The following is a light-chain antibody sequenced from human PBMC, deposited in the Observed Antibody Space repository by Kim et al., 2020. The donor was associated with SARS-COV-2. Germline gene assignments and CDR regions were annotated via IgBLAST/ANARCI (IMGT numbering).Light chain of an antibody. CDR1: QSVSSN. CDR3: QRYNNWPGT. J-gene: IGKJ1*01. CDR2: GAS. Sequence: VSPGERANLAGRASQSVSSNLAWDQQKPGQAPRLLIYGASTSATGSPARFSGSGSGTEFTLTISSLQSGDFAVYYGQRYNNWPGTFGQGTKVDIK. V-gene: IGKV3-15*01.